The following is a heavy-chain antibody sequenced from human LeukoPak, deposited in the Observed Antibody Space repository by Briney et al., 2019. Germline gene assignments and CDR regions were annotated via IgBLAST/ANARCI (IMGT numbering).Heavy chain of an antibody. CDR2: ANHSGST. V-gene: IGHV4-34*01. CDR1: GGPFIGYS. J-gene: IGHJ4*02. CDR3: ARGGYSGYPSRFDY. Sequence: SAPLSLPCAGLGGPFIGYSWHWIRQPPGMGLEWIGEANHSGSTHYNPSLQRRVTISVDTAKNQFSLKLRAVTAATTPVYHCARGGYSGYPSRFDYWGQGTLVTVSP. D-gene: IGHD5-12*01.